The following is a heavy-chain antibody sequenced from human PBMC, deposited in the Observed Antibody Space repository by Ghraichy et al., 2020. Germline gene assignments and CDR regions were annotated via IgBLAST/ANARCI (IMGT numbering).Heavy chain of an antibody. CDR2: IYYSGST. D-gene: IGHD2-2*01. CDR1: GGSISSYY. V-gene: IGHV4-59*01. CDR3: ARAGGQLEYYYYYGMDV. Sequence: SQTLSLTCTVSGGSISSYYWSWIRQPPGKGLEWIGYIYYSGSTNYNPSLKSRVTISVDTSKNQFSLKLSSVTAADTAVYYCARAGGQLEYYYYYGMDVWSQGTTVPVSS. J-gene: IGHJ6*02.